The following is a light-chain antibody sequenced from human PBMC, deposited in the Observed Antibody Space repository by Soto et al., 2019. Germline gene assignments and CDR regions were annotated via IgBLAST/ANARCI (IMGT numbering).Light chain of an antibody. CDR2: EGN. V-gene: IGLV2-14*02. Sequence: QSALTQPASVSGSPGQSITISCTGSVSDVGTFGPVSWYQQHPGQVPKLIIYEGNRRPSGVPDRFSGSKSGNTASLTISGLQAEDEAVYFCCSYAGNKTVVFGGGTKLTVL. CDR3: CSYAGNKTVV. CDR1: VSDVGTFGP. J-gene: IGLJ3*02.